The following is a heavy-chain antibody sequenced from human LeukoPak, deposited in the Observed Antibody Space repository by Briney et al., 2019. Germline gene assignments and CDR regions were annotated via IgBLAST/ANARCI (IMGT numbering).Heavy chain of an antibody. Sequence: ASVKVSCKASGYTFTSYGISWVRQAPGQGLEWMGWISAYNGNTNYAQKLQDRVTMTTDTSTSTAYMELRSLRSDDTAVHYCAREQDLLLGSGDLSFWSAPGAQGTLVPVPS. CDR3: AREQDLLLGSGDLSFWSAP. CDR2: ISAYNGNT. CDR1: GYTFTSYG. V-gene: IGHV1-18*01. J-gene: IGHJ5*02. D-gene: IGHD3-10*01.